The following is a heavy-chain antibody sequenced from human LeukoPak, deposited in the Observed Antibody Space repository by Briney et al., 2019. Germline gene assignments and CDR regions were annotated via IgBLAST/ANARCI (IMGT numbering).Heavy chain of an antibody. D-gene: IGHD3/OR15-3a*01. CDR1: GFTFSGSA. Sequence: GGSLRLSCAASGFTFSGSAVHWVRQAPGKGLEWVAMISFDGTNKHYADSVKGRFTISRDNSKDTLSLEMNNLRPEDTAVYYCARDLNLGTSDSYWGQGTLVTVSS. CDR2: ISFDGTNK. CDR3: ARDLNLGTSDSY. J-gene: IGHJ4*02. V-gene: IGHV3-30*04.